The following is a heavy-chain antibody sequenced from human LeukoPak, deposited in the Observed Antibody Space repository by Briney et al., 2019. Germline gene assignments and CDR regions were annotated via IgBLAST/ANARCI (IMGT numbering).Heavy chain of an antibody. CDR3: AKVSLNMVNDAFDI. Sequence: GGSLRLSCAASGFTVSSNYMSWVRQAPGKGLEWVSVIYSGGSTYYADSVKGRFTISRDNSKNTLYLQMNSLRAEDTAMYYCAKVSLNMVNDAFDIWGQGTMVSVSS. D-gene: IGHD4/OR15-4a*01. CDR1: GFTVSSNY. V-gene: IGHV3-66*01. CDR2: IYSGGST. J-gene: IGHJ3*02.